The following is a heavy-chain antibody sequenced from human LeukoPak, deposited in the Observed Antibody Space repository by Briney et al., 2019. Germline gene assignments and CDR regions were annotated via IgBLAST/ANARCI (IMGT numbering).Heavy chain of an antibody. D-gene: IGHD3-3*01. CDR2: INADGSST. J-gene: IGHJ5*02. CDR3: ARGSGYYGNWFDP. Sequence: GGSLRLSCAASGCTFSSYWMHWVRQAPGKGLVWVSRINADGSSTSYADSVKGRFTISRDNAKNTLYLQMNSLRAEDTAVYYRARGSGYYGNWFDPWGQGTLVTVSS. CDR1: GCTFSSYW. V-gene: IGHV3-74*01.